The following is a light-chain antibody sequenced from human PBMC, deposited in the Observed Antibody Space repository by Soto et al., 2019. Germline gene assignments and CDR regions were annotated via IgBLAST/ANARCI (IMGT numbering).Light chain of an antibody. V-gene: IGKV3-20*01. CDR3: QQYAEGTPIT. J-gene: IGKJ5*01. CDR2: GAS. Sequence: EILLTQSPGSLSVFPGERASLSCRASQNVNNRLAWYQQKAGQAPRLLISGASSRATGIPDRFSGSGSRTDFTLTISRLESDDFALYYCQQYAEGTPITFGQGTRLEIK. CDR1: QNVNNR.